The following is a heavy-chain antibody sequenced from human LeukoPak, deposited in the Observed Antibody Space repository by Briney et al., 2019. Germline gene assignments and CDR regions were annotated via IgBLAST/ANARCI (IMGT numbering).Heavy chain of an antibody. CDR1: GGTFSSYA. V-gene: IGHV1-69*06. CDR3: AREGYDYYDSIGPFDY. J-gene: IGHJ4*02. Sequence: ASVKVSCKASGGTFSSYAISWVRQAPGQGLEWMGGIIPIFGTANYAQKFQGRVTITADKSTSTAYMELSSLRSEDTAVYYCAREGYDYYDSIGPFDYWGQGTLVTVSS. CDR2: IIPIFGTA. D-gene: IGHD3-22*01.